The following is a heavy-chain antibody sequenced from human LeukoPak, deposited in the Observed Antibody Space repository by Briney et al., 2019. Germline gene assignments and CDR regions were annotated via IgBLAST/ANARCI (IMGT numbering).Heavy chain of an antibody. D-gene: IGHD4-17*01. Sequence: GESLKISCKGSGYSFTNYWIGWVRQMPGKGLEWMGIIYPGDSDTRYSPSFQGQVTISADKSIGAAYLQWSSLKASDTAMYFCARPALMASRDYYFDYWGQGTLVTVSS. J-gene: IGHJ4*02. CDR2: IYPGDSDT. CDR3: ARPALMASRDYYFDY. V-gene: IGHV5-51*01. CDR1: GYSFTNYW.